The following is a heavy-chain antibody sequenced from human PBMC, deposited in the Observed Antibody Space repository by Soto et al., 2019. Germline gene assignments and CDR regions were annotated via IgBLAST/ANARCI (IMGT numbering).Heavy chain of an antibody. Sequence: QVQLLESGPGLVKPSQTLSLICNVSGASISSGGYYWSWIRQRPGGGLEWLGFIYYSGISHYNPSLMSRATISVDTSKNQFSLKLVSVTAADTAVYYCARTEGIQLWVDYWGQGALVTVS. CDR2: IYYSGIS. J-gene: IGHJ4*02. CDR1: GASISSGGYY. V-gene: IGHV4-31*03. CDR3: ARTEGIQLWVDY. D-gene: IGHD5-18*01.